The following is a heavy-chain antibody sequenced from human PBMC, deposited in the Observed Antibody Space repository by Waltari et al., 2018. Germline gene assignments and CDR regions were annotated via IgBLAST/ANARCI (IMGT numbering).Heavy chain of an antibody. CDR3: ATSIVGATDY. D-gene: IGHD1-26*01. CDR1: GFTFDDYT. J-gene: IGHJ4*02. V-gene: IGHV3-43*01. CDR2: SSWDGGST. Sequence: EVQLVESGGVVVQPGGSLRLSCAASGFTFDDYTMHWVRQAPGKGLGWVSLSSWDGGSTYYADSVKGRCTISRDNSKISLYLQMNSLRTEDTALYYCATSIVGATDYWGQGTLVTVSS.